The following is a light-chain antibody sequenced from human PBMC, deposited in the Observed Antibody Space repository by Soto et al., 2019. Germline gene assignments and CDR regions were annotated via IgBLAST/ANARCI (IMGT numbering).Light chain of an antibody. CDR3: SSYTSDSTLV. J-gene: IGLJ3*02. CDR2: GVS. Sequence: QSALTQPASVSGSPGQSITISCSGTTNDVGGYNYVSWYQQHPGKAPKLLIYGVSNRPSGVSNRFSGAKSGNTASLTISGLQAEDEADYYCSSYTSDSTLVFGGGTKVTVL. CDR1: TNDVGGYNY. V-gene: IGLV2-14*01.